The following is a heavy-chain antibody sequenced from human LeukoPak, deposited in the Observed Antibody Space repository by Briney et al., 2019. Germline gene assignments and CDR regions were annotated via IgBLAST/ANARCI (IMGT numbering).Heavy chain of an antibody. V-gene: IGHV1-2*02. CDR2: INPNSGGT. CDR3: ATCLLSIAAVGTVFDY. D-gene: IGHD6-13*01. Sequence: ASVKVSCKASGYTFTCYYMQWVRQAPGQGLEWMGWINPNSGGTNYAQKFQGRVTMTEDTSTDTAYMELSSLRSEDTAVYYCATCLLSIAAVGTVFDYWGQGTLVTVSS. J-gene: IGHJ4*02. CDR1: GYTFTCYY.